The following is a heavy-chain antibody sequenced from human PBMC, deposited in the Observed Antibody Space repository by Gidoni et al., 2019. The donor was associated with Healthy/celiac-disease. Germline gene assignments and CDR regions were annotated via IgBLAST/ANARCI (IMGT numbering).Heavy chain of an antibody. V-gene: IGHV4-34*01. CDR2: ST. Sequence: STNYNPSLKSRVTISVDTSKNQFSLKLSPVTAADTAVYYCARGRGYYGSGSYRWFDPWGQGTLVTVSS. CDR3: ARGRGYYGSGSYRWFDP. D-gene: IGHD3-10*01. J-gene: IGHJ5*02.